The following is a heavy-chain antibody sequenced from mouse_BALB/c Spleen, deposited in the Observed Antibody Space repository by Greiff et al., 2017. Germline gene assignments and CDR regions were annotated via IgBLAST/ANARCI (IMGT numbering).Heavy chain of an antibody. V-gene: IGHV5-17*02. D-gene: IGHD2-14*01. J-gene: IGHJ3*01. CDR2: ISSGSSTI. CDR3: AREKALDRYGFAY. CDR1: GFTFSSFG. Sequence: DVMLVESGGGLVQPGGSRKLSCAASGFTFSSFGMHWVRQAPEKGLEWVAYISSGSSTIYYADTVKGRFTISRDNPKNTLFLQMTSLRSEDTAMYYCAREKALDRYGFAYWGQGTLVTVSA.